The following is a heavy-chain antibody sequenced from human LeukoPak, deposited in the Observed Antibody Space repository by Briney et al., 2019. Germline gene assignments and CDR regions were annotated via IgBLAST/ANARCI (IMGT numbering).Heavy chain of an antibody. Sequence: PSETLSLTCTVSGGSISSHYWSWIRQPPGKGLEWIGYIYYSGRIIYNPSLKSRVTISVDTSKTQLSLKLSSVTAADTAVYYCARSVVAATQGYYYYYMDVWGKGTTVTVSS. D-gene: IGHD2-15*01. J-gene: IGHJ6*03. CDR1: GGSISSHY. V-gene: IGHV4-59*11. CDR2: IYYSGRI. CDR3: ARSVVAATQGYYYYYMDV.